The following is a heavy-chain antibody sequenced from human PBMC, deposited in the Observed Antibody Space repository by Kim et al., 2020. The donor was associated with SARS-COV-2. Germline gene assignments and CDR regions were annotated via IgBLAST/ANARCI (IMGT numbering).Heavy chain of an antibody. J-gene: IGHJ4*02. D-gene: IGHD6-13*01. V-gene: IGHV1-18*01. CDR3: ARGEGIAAAGFDY. Sequence: SAQRLQGRVTMTTATSTSTAYMELRSLRSDDTAVYYCARGEGIAAAGFDYWGQGTLVTVSS.